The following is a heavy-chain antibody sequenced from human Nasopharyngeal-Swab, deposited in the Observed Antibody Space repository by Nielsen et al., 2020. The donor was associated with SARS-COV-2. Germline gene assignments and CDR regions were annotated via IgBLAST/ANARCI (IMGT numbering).Heavy chain of an antibody. CDR3: VRPEGVATSFKYYFQYGMDV. CDR1: GHSFTTYW. Sequence: GGSLRLSCQVSGHSFTTYWIAWVRQMPGKGLEWMGIIYPRDPDTRYSPSFQGQVTISADKSISTAYLQWSSLKASDTAMYYCVRPEGVATSFKYYFQYGMDVWGQGTMVTVPS. D-gene: IGHD5-12*01. J-gene: IGHJ6*02. V-gene: IGHV5-51*01. CDR2: IYPRDPDT.